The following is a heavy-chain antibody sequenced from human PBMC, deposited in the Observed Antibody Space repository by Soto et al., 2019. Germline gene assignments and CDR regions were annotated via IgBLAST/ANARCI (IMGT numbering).Heavy chain of an antibody. Sequence: ASVKVSCKASGYTFTGYYMHWVRQAPGQGLEWMGWINPNSGGTNYAQKFQGWVTMTRDTSISTAYMELSRLRSDDTAVYYCARDQLPGGVATPGGSVAGAYYYYGMDVWGQGTTVTV. CDR1: GYTFTGYY. CDR3: ARDQLPGGVATPGGSVAGAYYYYGMDV. V-gene: IGHV1-2*04. CDR2: INPNSGGT. D-gene: IGHD5-12*01. J-gene: IGHJ6*02.